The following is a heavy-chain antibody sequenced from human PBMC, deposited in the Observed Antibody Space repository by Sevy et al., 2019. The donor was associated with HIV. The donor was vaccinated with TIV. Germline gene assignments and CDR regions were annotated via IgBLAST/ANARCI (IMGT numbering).Heavy chain of an antibody. CDR2: ITRNSYEAYGGTT. D-gene: IGHD5-12*01. CDR3: TRGLATADTPEYYFDY. Sequence: GGSLRLSCTTSGFTFDDYAMSWFRQAPGKGLEWVAFITRNSYEAYGGTTDYAASVKGRSIISRDDSKSIAYLQMNSLKTEDTAVYYCTRGLATADTPEYYFDYWGQGTLVTVSS. CDR1: GFTFDDYA. V-gene: IGHV3-49*03. J-gene: IGHJ4*02.